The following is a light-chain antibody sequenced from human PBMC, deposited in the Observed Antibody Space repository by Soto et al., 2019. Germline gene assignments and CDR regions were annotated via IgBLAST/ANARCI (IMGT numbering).Light chain of an antibody. CDR1: SSDIGTYNA. V-gene: IGLV2-11*01. J-gene: IGLJ1*01. CDR3: LSYAGNYIYV. Sequence: QSVLTQPRSVSGSPGQSVTISCTGTSSDIGTYNAVSWYQQNPGKAPKMMIFDVTKRPSGVPDRFSGSKSGNTASLTISGLQAEDEADYFCLSYAGNYIYVFGTGTKATVL. CDR2: DVT.